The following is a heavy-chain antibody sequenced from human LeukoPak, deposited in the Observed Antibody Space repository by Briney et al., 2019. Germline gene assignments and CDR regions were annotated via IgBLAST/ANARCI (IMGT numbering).Heavy chain of an antibody. D-gene: IGHD3-3*01. V-gene: IGHV3-9*03. CDR3: AKGRFLESDPPHGPPSRPTYYFDY. Sequence: GGSLRLSCAASGFTFDDYAMHWVRQAPGKGLEWVSGISWNSGSIGYADSVKGRFTISRDNAKNSLYLQMNSLRAEDMALYYCAKGRFLESDPPHGPPSRPTYYFDYWGQGTLVTVSS. J-gene: IGHJ4*02. CDR2: ISWNSGSI. CDR1: GFTFDDYA.